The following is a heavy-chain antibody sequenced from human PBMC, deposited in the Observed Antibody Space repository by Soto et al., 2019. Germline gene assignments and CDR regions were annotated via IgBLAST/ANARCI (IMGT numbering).Heavy chain of an antibody. Sequence: QLQLQESGPGLVKPSETLSLTCTVSGGSISSSSYYWGWIRQPPGKGLEWIGSIYYSGSTYYNPSLKSLVTICGDTSTNPYSLQLSSVTAADTAVYYCARLAEKVGATAPFDYWGQGTLVTVSS. V-gene: IGHV4-39*01. CDR3: ARLAEKVGATAPFDY. D-gene: IGHD1-26*01. CDR1: GGSISSSSYY. J-gene: IGHJ4*02. CDR2: IYYSGST.